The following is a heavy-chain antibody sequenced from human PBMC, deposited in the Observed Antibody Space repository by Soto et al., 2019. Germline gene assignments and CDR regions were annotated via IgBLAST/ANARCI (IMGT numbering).Heavy chain of an antibody. CDR1: GGSISSSITYY. CDR2: INYSGRT. CDR3: ARHPGMDV. J-gene: IGHJ6*02. Sequence: QLQLQESGPGLVKPSETLSLTCTVSGGSISSSITYYWGWIRQPPGKGLEWIGSINYSGRTFHNPSLKSRVTISVDTSNNQFFLKLSSVTAADTAMYYCARHPGMDVWGQGTTVTVSS. V-gene: IGHV4-39*01.